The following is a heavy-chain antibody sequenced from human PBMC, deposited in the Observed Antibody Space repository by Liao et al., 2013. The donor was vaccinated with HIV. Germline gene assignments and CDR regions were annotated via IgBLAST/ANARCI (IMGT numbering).Heavy chain of an antibody. D-gene: IGHD3-3*01. CDR3: AADFGAGNAFDI. V-gene: IGHV4-39*07. CDR1: GGSISSISNY. Sequence: QLQLQESGPGLVKPSETLSLTCTVSGGSISSISNYWGWIRQSPGKGLEWIGEIDHSGSTNYNPSLKSRVTISVDTSKNQFSLRLNSVTAADTAVYYCAADFGAGNAFDIWGQGTMVTVSS. J-gene: IGHJ3*02. CDR2: IDHSGST.